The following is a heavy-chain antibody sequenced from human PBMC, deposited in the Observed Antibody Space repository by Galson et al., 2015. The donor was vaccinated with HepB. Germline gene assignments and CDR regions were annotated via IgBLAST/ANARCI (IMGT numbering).Heavy chain of an antibody. CDR2: ISGSGGST. D-gene: IGHD6-13*01. CDR3: AKDPLDSSSWSEYFQH. V-gene: IGHV3-23*01. CDR1: GFTFSSYA. J-gene: IGHJ1*01. Sequence: SLRLSCAASGFTFSSYAMSWVRQAPGKGLEWVSAISGSGGSTYYADSVKGRFTISRDNSKNTLYLQMNSLRAEDTAVYYCAKDPLDSSSWSEYFQHWGQGTLVTVSS.